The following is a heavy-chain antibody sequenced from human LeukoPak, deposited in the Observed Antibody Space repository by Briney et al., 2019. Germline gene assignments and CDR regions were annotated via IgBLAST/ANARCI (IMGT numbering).Heavy chain of an antibody. Sequence: PVASLRLSCAASGFTFRDYAMSWVRQAPGKGLEWVSTIDKSADWTYYADSVKGRFTVSRDNSKNTLYLQMSSLRAEDTAVYYCAKMSGWELENYLFHYWGQGTLVTVSS. J-gene: IGHJ4*02. CDR1: GFTFRDYA. CDR2: IDKSADWT. D-gene: IGHD1-26*01. V-gene: IGHV3-23*01. CDR3: AKMSGWELENYLFHY.